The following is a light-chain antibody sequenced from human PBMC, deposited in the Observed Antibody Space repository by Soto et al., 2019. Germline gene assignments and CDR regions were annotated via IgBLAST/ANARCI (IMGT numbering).Light chain of an antibody. Sequence: DIQMTQSPSSVSASVGDRVTITCRASEGISTWLGWYQQKSGKAPKLLIYAASSLQSGVPSRFSGSGSGTDFTLTISSLQPEDFATYYCQQANSFPDTFGQGTKLQIK. J-gene: IGKJ2*01. CDR2: AAS. CDR3: QQANSFPDT. V-gene: IGKV1-12*01. CDR1: EGISTW.